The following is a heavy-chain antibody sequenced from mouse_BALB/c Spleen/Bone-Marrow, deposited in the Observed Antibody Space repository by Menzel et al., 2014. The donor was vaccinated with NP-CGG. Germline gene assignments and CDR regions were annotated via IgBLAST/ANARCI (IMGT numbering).Heavy chain of an antibody. D-gene: IGHD2-12*01. V-gene: IGHV1-7*01. CDR2: INPTTGYT. Sequence: QVQLQQPGAELAKPGASVKMSCKASGYTFTSYWMHWVKQRPGQGLEWIGYINPTTGYTEYNQKFKDKATLTADKSSSIAYMQLSSLTSEVSSVNYCAGWGDDCTFDYWGQGTTLTVSS. CDR1: GYTFTSYW. J-gene: IGHJ2*01. CDR3: AGWGDDCTFDY.